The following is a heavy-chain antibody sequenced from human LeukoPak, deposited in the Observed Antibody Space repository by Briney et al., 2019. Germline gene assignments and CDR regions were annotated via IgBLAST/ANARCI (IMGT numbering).Heavy chain of an antibody. V-gene: IGHV4-59*08. CDR3: AITFSKLGMDV. CDR1: GGSISSYY. CDR2: IYYSGST. J-gene: IGHJ6*02. Sequence: SETLSLTCTVSGGSISSYYWSWIRQPPGKGLEGIGYIYYSGSTNYKPSLHSQGTISVDTSKNQFSLKLSSVTAADTAVYYCAITFSKLGMDVWGQGTTVTVSS. D-gene: IGHD2/OR15-2a*01.